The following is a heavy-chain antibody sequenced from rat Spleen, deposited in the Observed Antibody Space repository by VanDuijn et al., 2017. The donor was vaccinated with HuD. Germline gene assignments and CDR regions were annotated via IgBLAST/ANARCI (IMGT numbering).Heavy chain of an antibody. Sequence: EVQLVESGGGLVQPGRSMKLSCAASGFTFSNYGLAWVRQAPKKGLEWVAYISYDGDTTYYRDSVKGRFTISRDNAKSTLYLQMDSLRSEDTATYYYTTRPYYSSLNWFPYWGQGTLVTVSS. J-gene: IGHJ3*01. D-gene: IGHD1-2*01. CDR3: TTRPYYSSLNWFPY. V-gene: IGHV5-20*01. CDR1: GFTFSNYG. CDR2: ISYDGDTT.